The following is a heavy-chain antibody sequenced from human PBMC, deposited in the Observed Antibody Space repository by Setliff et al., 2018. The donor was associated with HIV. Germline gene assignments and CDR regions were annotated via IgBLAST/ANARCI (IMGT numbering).Heavy chain of an antibody. CDR3: ARRTGYAFDI. V-gene: IGHV4-34*12. CDR1: GGSFSGYY. J-gene: IGHJ3*02. Sequence: SETLSLTCAVYGGSFSGYYWSWIRQPPGKGLEWIGEIIHRGSTNYNPSLKSRVTISVDTSKNQFSLKLSSVTAADTAVYYCARRTGYAFDIWGQGTMVTVSS. CDR2: IIHRGST.